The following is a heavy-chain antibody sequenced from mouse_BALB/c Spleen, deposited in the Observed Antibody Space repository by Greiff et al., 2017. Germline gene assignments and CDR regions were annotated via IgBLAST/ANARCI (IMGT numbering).Heavy chain of an antibody. CDR1: GFSLTSYG. J-gene: IGHJ3*01. V-gene: IGHV2-9*02. CDR2: IWAGGST. D-gene: IGHD2-3*01. CDR3: AREVDGYFLFAY. Sequence: VQLVESGPGLVAPSQSLSITCTVSGFSLTSYGVHWVRQPPGKGLEWLGVIWAGGSTNYNSALMSRLSISKDNSKSQVFLKMNSLQTDDTAMYYCAREVDGYFLFAYWGQGTLVTVSA.